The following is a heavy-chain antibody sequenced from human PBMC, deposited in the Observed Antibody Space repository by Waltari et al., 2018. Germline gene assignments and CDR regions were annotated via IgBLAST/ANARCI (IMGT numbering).Heavy chain of an antibody. J-gene: IGHJ5*02. CDR3: AREQQLVLGRSGRFDP. V-gene: IGHV4-34*01. Sequence: QVRLQQWGAGLLQPSETLSLTCAVYGGSLTGYYWNWLRQSPGKGLEWIGEIDHSGGTNYNPSLKSRVAISIDKSKNQFSLKMTSVTAADTAVYYCAREQQLVLGRSGRFDPWGRGTPVTVSS. CDR2: IDHSGGT. CDR1: GGSLTGYY. D-gene: IGHD1-1*01.